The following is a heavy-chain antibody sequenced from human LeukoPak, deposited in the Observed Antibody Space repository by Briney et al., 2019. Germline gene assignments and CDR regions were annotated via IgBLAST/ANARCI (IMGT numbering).Heavy chain of an antibody. D-gene: IGHD2-15*01. CDR3: AKDLLVVVAATPYGMDV. V-gene: IGHV3-23*01. CDR2: ISGSGGST. J-gene: IGHJ6*02. CDR1: GITFSNYA. Sequence: PGGSLRLSCAASGITFSNYAMSWVRQAPGKGLEWGSAISGSGGSTYYADSVKGRFTISRDNSRNTLYLQMNSLRAEDTAVYYCAKDLLVVVAATPYGMDVWGQGTTVTVSS.